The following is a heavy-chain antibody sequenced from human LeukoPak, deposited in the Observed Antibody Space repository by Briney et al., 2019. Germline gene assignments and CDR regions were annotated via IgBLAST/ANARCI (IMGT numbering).Heavy chain of an antibody. CDR3: ASLYCSRGSCAFDV. D-gene: IGHD2-15*01. CDR1: GFTISANY. V-gene: IGHV3-66*01. Sequence: GGSLRLSCAASGFTISANYMSWVRQSPGKGLEWVSLIYSGGTTDYADSVKGRFTISKDNSENTVFLQMNSLTAEDTALYYCASLYCSRGSCAFDVWGQGTLVTVSS. CDR2: IYSGGTT. J-gene: IGHJ5*02.